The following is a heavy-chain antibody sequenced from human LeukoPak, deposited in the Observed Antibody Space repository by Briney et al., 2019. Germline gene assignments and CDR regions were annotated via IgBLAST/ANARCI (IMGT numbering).Heavy chain of an antibody. D-gene: IGHD2-15*01. CDR1: GFTFSSYS. Sequence: PGGSLRLSCAASGFTFSSYSMHWVRQPPGKGLEWVALISSDGINEYHADSVRGRFTISRDNSKNTMHLQMNSLRAEDTAVYYCVRDLLAAGDYWGQGTLVTVSS. CDR2: ISSDGINE. V-gene: IGHV3-30*01. CDR3: VRDLLAAGDY. J-gene: IGHJ4*02.